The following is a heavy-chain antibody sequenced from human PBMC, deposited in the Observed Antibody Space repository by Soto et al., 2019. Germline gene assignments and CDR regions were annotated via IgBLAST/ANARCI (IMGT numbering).Heavy chain of an antibody. J-gene: IGHJ6*02. CDR1: GGSISSSSYY. CDR3: TRLSSSSSXYYGMDV. D-gene: IGHD6-6*01. CDR2: IYYSGST. Sequence: PSETLSLTCTVSGGSISSSSYYWGWIRQPPGKGLEWIGSIYYSGSTYYNPSLKSRVTISVDTSKNQFSLKLSSVTAADTAVYYCTRLSSSSSXYYGMDVWGQGTTVT. V-gene: IGHV4-39*01.